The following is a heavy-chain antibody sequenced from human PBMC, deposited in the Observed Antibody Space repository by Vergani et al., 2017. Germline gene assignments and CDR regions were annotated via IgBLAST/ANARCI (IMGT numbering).Heavy chain of an antibody. J-gene: IGHJ4*02. CDR3: AREGRELLREPLDY. CDR1: GFTFSSYA. Sequence: QVQLVESGGGVVQPGRSLRLSCAASGFTFSSYAMHWVRQAPGKGLEWVAVISYDGSNKYYADSVKGRFTISRDNSKNTLYLQMNSLRAEDTAVYYCAREGRELLREPLDYWGQGTLVTVSS. V-gene: IGHV3-30*01. D-gene: IGHD1-26*01. CDR2: ISYDGSNK.